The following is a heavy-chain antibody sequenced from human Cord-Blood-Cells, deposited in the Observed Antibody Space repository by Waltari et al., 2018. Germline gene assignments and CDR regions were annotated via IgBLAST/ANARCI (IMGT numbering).Heavy chain of an antibody. D-gene: IGHD2-2*02. CDR1: GGSISSSSYY. CDR2: IYYSGST. Sequence: QLQLQESGPGLVKPSETLSLTCTVSGGSISSSSYYWGWIRQPPGKGLEWIGSIYYSGSTYYNPSLKSRVTISVDTSKNQFSLKLSSVTAADTAVYYCARGVVPAAIYSWFDPWGQGTLVTVSS. CDR3: ARGVVPAAIYSWFDP. J-gene: IGHJ5*02. V-gene: IGHV4-39*01.